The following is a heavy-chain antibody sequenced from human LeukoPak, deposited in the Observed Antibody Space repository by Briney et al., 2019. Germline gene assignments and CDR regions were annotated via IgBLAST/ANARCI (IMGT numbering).Heavy chain of an antibody. D-gene: IGHD3-22*01. V-gene: IGHV3-21*01. CDR3: ARSRGIVVVDY. CDR2: ISSSSRHI. J-gene: IGHJ4*02. CDR1: GFTFSSYS. Sequence: GGSLRLSCAASGFTFSSYSMNWVRQGPGKGLEWVSSISSSSRHIYYADSVKGRFTISRDNAKNSLYLQMNSLRAEDTAVYYCARSRGIVVVDYWGQGTLVTVSS.